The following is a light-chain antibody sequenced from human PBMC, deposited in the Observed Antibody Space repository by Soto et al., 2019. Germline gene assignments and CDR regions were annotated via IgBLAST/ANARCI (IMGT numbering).Light chain of an antibody. CDR1: QSVNQR. Sequence: DIVLTQSPATLSVSPGERATISCRASQSVNQRLGWYQQKPGQAPRLLIYVASSRATGIPSRFSGSGSGTEYTLTISNLQAEDFAVYYCHQFNNWPHTFGQGTRLEIK. CDR3: HQFNNWPHT. V-gene: IGKV3-15*01. CDR2: VAS. J-gene: IGKJ2*01.